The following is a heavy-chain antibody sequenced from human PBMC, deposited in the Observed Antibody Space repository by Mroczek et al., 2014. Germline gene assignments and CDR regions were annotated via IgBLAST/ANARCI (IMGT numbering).Heavy chain of an antibody. CDR3: ARIRGYYDFWSGHHQVNWFDP. V-gene: IGHV2-26*01. Sequence: QVTLKESGPVLVKPTEILTLTCTVSGFSLSNARMGVSWIRQPPGKALEWLAHIFSNDEKSYSTSLKSRLTISKDTSKSQVVLTMTNMDPVDTATYYCARIRGYYDFWSGHHQVNWFDPWGQGTRVTVSS. D-gene: IGHD3-3*01. CDR2: IFSNDEK. J-gene: IGHJ5*02. CDR1: GFSLSNARMG.